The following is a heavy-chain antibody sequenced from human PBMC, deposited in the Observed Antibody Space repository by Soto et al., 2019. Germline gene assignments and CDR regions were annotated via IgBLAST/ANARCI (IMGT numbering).Heavy chain of an antibody. CDR1: GDSLSSASYY. CDR3: ARGVGSRGFSSGWFFDY. D-gene: IGHD6-19*01. CDR2: IYHSGST. J-gene: IGHJ4*02. Sequence: QVQLQESGPRLVKPSQTLSLTCTVSGDSLSSASYYWSWIRQHPGKGLEWIGYIYHSGSTSYNPSLKSRLSISADMSNDQFSLKLTSVTAADTAVYFCARGVGSRGFSSGWFFDYWGQGTLVTVSS. V-gene: IGHV4-31*03.